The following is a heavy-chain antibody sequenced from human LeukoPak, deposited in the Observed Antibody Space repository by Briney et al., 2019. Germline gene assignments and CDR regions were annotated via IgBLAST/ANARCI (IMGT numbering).Heavy chain of an antibody. CDR3: ARVSSGGSSGYLFDY. Sequence: ASVKVSCKASGYTFTSYYMHWVRQAPGQGLEWMGRINPNSGGTNYAQKFQGRVTMTRDTSISTDYMELSRLRSDDTAVYYCARVSSGGSSGYLFDYWGQGTLVTVSS. J-gene: IGHJ4*02. D-gene: IGHD3-22*01. CDR2: INPNSGGT. CDR1: GYTFTSYY. V-gene: IGHV1-2*06.